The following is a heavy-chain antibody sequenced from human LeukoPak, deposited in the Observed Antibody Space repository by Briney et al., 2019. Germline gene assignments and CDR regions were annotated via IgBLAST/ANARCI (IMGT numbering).Heavy chain of an antibody. Sequence: GASVKVSCTASGYTFTGYYMHWVRQAPGQGLEWMGRINPNSGGTNYAQKFQGRVTMTRDTSISTAYMELSRLRSGDTAVYYCARPYSSGWCDFDYWGQGTLVTVSS. J-gene: IGHJ4*02. CDR1: GYTFTGYY. D-gene: IGHD6-19*01. CDR3: ARPYSSGWCDFDY. CDR2: INPNSGGT. V-gene: IGHV1-2*06.